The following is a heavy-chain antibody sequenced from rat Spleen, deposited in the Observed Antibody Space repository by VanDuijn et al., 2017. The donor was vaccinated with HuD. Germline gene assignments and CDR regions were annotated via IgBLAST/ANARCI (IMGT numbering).Heavy chain of an antibody. J-gene: IGHJ3*01. CDR3: ARVSWDDFDY. CDR1: GYSITSNY. V-gene: IGHV3-1*01. CDR2: INYGGYT. Sequence: EVQLQESGPGLVKPSQSLSLTCSVTGYSITSNYWAWIRKFPGNKMEWLGYINYGGYTGYNPSLKSRISIIRDTSKNQFFLQVNSVTTEDTATYYCARVSWDDFDYWGQGTLVTVSS. D-gene: IGHD5-1*01.